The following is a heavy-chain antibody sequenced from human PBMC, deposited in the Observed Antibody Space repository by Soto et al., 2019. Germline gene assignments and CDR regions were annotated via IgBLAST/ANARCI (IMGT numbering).Heavy chain of an antibody. J-gene: IGHJ4*02. Sequence: PGGSLRLSCAASGFTFSSYWMSWVRQAPGKGLVWVARINSDGSSTTYADSVKGRFTISRDNAKNTLYLQMNSLRAEDTAVYYCVRVPTGGYAFSLDDYWGQGTLVTVSS. CDR1: GFTFSSYW. CDR3: VRVPTGGYAFSLDDY. D-gene: IGHD5-12*01. CDR2: INSDGSST. V-gene: IGHV3-74*01.